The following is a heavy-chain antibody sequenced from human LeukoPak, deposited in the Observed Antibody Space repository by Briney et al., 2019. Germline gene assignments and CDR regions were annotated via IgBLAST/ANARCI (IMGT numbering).Heavy chain of an antibody. D-gene: IGHD3-9*01. CDR2: IYYSGST. CDR1: GFTVSSNY. CDR3: APLGAAYDILTGYFPY. Sequence: PGGSLRLSCAASGFTVSSNYMSWVRQAPGKGLEWIGSIYYSGSTYYNPSLKSRVTISVDTSKNQFSLKLSSVTAADTAVYYCAPLGAAYDILTGYFPYWGQGTLVTVSS. J-gene: IGHJ4*02. V-gene: IGHV4-39*07.